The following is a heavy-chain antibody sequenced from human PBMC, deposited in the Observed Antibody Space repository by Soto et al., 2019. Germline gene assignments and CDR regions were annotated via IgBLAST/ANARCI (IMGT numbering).Heavy chain of an antibody. CDR2: INSDGSSA. Sequence: EVQLVEFGGGLVQPGGSLRLSCAASGFTFSNYWMHWVRQAPGKGLVWVSRINSDGSSASYADSVKGRFTISRDNAKNTLYLQMNSLRAEDTAVYYCARDTLELLYYFDYWGQETLVTVSS. CDR3: ARDTLELLYYFDY. CDR1: GFTFSNYW. V-gene: IGHV3-74*01. D-gene: IGHD1-7*01. J-gene: IGHJ4*02.